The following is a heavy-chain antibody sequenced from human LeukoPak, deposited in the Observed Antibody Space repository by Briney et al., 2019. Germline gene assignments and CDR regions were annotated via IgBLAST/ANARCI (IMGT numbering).Heavy chain of an antibody. Sequence: GGSLRLSCAASGFTFSSYEMNWVRQAPGKGLEWVSYISSSGSTIYYADSVKGRFTISRDNSKNTLYLQMNSLRTEDTAVYYCAKGSGDYLDYWGRGTLVTVSS. CDR1: GFTFSSYE. J-gene: IGHJ4*02. CDR3: AKGSGDYLDY. V-gene: IGHV3-48*03. D-gene: IGHD2-15*01. CDR2: ISSSGSTI.